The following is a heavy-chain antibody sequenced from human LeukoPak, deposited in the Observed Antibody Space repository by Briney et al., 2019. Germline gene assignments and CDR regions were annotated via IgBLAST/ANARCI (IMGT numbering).Heavy chain of an antibody. J-gene: IGHJ6*03. CDR2: IRSKAYGGTT. CDR3: TRYCSSTSCYSYYMDV. CDR1: GFTFGDYA. V-gene: IGHV3-49*03. Sequence: GGSLRLSRTASGFTFGDYAMSWFRQAPGKGLEWVGFIRSKAYGGTTEYAASVKGRFTISRDNSKSIAYLQMNSLKPEDTAVYCCTRYCSSTSCYSYYMDVWGKGTTVTVSS. D-gene: IGHD2-2*02.